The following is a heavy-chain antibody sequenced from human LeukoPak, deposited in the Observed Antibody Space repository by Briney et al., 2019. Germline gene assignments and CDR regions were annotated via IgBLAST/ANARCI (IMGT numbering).Heavy chain of an antibody. J-gene: IGHJ5*02. CDR3: ARHFGTLEWLPYSWFDP. D-gene: IGHD3-3*01. CDR1: GGSISSSGYY. CDR2: IYYSGST. V-gene: IGHV4-39*01. Sequence: SETLSLTCTVSGGSISSSGYYWGWIRQPPGKGLEWIGSIYYSGSTYYNPSLKSRVTISVDTSKNQFSLKLSSLTAADTAVYYCARHFGTLEWLPYSWFDPWGQGTLVTVSS.